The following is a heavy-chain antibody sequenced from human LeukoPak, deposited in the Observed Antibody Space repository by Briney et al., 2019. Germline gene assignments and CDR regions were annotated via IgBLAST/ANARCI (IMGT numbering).Heavy chain of an antibody. CDR1: GGSISSSSYY. Sequence: PSETLSLTCTVSGGSISSSSYYWGWIRQPPGKGLEWIGSIYYSGSTYYNPSLKSRVTISVDTSKNQFSPKLSSVTAADTAVYYCARRFGSGWFPRGFDYWGQGTLVTVSS. V-gene: IGHV4-39*01. D-gene: IGHD6-19*01. CDR3: ARRFGSGWFPRGFDY. CDR2: IYYSGST. J-gene: IGHJ4*02.